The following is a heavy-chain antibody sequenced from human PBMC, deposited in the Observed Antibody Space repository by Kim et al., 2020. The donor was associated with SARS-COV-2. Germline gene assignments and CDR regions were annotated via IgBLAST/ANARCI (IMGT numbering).Heavy chain of an antibody. J-gene: IGHJ4*02. CDR3: VKEAAFTTVVVDYYFDF. Sequence: VEGRFTISRDNSKNALYLQMNNLRAEDTALYYCVKEAAFTTVVVDYYFDFWGQGTLVTVSS. V-gene: IGHV3-30*02. D-gene: IGHD2-15*01.